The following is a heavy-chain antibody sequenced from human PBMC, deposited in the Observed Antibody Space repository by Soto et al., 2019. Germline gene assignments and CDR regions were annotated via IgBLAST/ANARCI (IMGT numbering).Heavy chain of an antibody. CDR2: IWHDGRNK. J-gene: IGHJ4*02. CDR1: GFMFSSYG. D-gene: IGHD2-15*01. V-gene: IGHV3-33*01. CDR3: ARDDYCSSGSCRYFDY. Sequence: QAKLVESGGGVVQPGRSLRLSCAASGFMFSSYGMHWVRQAPGKGLEWLAVIWHDGRNKYYADSVKGRFTITRDNSQNTVYLQLNSLRAEDTAVYYCARDDYCSSGSCRYFDYWGQGTLVTVPS.